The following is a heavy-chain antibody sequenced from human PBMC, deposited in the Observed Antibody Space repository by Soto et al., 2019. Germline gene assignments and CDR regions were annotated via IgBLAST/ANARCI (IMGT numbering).Heavy chain of an antibody. V-gene: IGHV4-34*01. J-gene: IGHJ4*02. D-gene: IGHD2-2*02. Sequence: SQNLSLTYAVYGGTFSGDLWNWIRQPPGKGLEWIGEINAGGSPNYNPSLKSRVTISVDTSKNQFSLKVNSVTAADTAVYYCARKRGKKYHFEYWGQGSLVTVS. CDR2: INAGGSP. CDR3: ARKRGKKYHFEY. CDR1: GGTFSGDL.